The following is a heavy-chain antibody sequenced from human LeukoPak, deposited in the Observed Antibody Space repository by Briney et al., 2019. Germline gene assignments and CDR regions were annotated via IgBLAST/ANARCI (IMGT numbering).Heavy chain of an antibody. V-gene: IGHV4-31*03. CDR2: IYYSGST. CDR3: ARSVEMATRSFDC. Sequence: PSQTLSLTCTVSGGSISSGGYYWSWIRQHPGKGLEWIGYIYYSGSTYYNPSLKSRVTISVDTSKNQFSLKLSSVTAADTAVYYCARSVEMATRSFDCWGQGTLVTVSS. D-gene: IGHD5-24*01. J-gene: IGHJ4*02. CDR1: GGSISSGGYY.